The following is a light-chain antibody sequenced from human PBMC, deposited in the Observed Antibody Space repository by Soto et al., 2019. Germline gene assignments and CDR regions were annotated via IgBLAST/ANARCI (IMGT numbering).Light chain of an antibody. J-gene: IGKJ1*01. CDR2: GVS. CDR1: QSVGSN. Sequence: ERVMTQSPATLSVSPGERATLSCRASQSVGSNLAWYQQKPGQAPRLLIYGVSSRATGIPDRFSGSGSGTDFTLTITRLEPEDFAVYYCPHYGRSPPRTFGQGTKVDI. V-gene: IGKV3-20*01. CDR3: PHYGRSPPRT.